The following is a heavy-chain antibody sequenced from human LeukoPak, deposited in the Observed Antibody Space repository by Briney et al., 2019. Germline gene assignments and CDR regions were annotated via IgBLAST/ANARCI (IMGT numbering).Heavy chain of an antibody. J-gene: IGHJ4*02. D-gene: IGHD5-24*01. CDR1: GFPFSSHW. Sequence: GGSLRLSCVASGFPFSSHWMTWVRQAPGKGLEWVANIKQDGSKKSYVDSVKGRFTISRDNAKNSLYLQMNSLRAEDTAIYYCTRVGYIDEGIDYWGQGTLVTVSS. CDR3: TRVGYIDEGIDY. V-gene: IGHV3-7*04. CDR2: IKQDGSKK.